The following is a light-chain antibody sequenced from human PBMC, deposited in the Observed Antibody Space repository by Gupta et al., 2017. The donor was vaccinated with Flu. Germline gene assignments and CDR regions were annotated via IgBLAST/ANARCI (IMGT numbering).Light chain of an antibody. CDR1: SSDIGSYNY. CDR2: GVT. Sequence: QSALTQPASVSGSPGQSITICCTGTSSDIGSYNYVSWYQQHPGKAPKLLIYGVTNRPSGVSNRFSGSKSGDTASLTISGLQAEDEADYYCSSCTSSTTLVFGGGTKLTVL. V-gene: IGLV2-14*01. CDR3: SSCTSSTTLV. J-gene: IGLJ2*01.